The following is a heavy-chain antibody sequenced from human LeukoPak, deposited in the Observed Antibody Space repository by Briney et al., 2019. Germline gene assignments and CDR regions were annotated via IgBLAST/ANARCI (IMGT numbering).Heavy chain of an antibody. D-gene: IGHD1-7*01. CDR2: INDDGSTT. V-gene: IGHV3-74*01. CDR3: ARGGWGTAIDY. J-gene: IGHJ4*02. Sequence: GGSLRLSCAASGFTFSTSWMHWVRQAPGKGLVWVSRINDDGSTTTYADSVKGRFTVSRDNAKNTLYLEMNSLRAEDTAVYYCARGGWGTAIDYWAQGTLVTVSS. CDR1: GFTFSTSW.